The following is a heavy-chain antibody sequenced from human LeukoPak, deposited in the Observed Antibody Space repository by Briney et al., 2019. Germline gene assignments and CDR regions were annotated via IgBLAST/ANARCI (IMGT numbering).Heavy chain of an antibody. J-gene: IGHJ4*02. CDR3: ARDSHIGGVAYYFDY. CDR1: GYTFSAYG. Sequence: AAVKVSCKASGYTFSAYGIRWVRQAPGQGLEWMGDISAYTGNTSYAQNLQGRLTMTTDTSTSTAYMELRSLRSDDTAFYYCARDSHIGGVAYYFDYWGQGTLVTVSS. V-gene: IGHV1-18*01. CDR2: ISAYTGNT. D-gene: IGHD3-10*01.